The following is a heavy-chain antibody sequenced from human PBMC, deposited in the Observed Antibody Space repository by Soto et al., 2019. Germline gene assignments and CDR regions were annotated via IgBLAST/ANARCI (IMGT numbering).Heavy chain of an antibody. V-gene: IGHV3-21*01. CDR3: AGDYSSSGGMDV. CDR2: ISSSSSYI. CDR1: GFTFSSYS. Sequence: PGGSLRLSCAASGFTFSSYSMNWVRQAPGKGLEWVSSISSSSSYIYYADSVKGRFTISRDNAKNSLYLQMNSLRAEDTAVYYCAGDYSSSGGMDVWGQGTTVTVSS. D-gene: IGHD6-6*01. J-gene: IGHJ6*02.